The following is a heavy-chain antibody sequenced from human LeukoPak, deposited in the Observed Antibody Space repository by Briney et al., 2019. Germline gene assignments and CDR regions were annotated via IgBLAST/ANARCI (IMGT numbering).Heavy chain of an antibody. CDR1: GFTFSSYS. V-gene: IGHV3-15*01. CDR3: RGSGPDAFDI. J-gene: IGHJ3*02. CDR2: IKSKTDGGTT. Sequence: GGSLRLSCAASGFTFSSYSMNWVRQAPGKGLEWVGRIKSKTDGGTTDYAAPVKGRFTISRDDSKNTLYLQMNSLKTEDTAVYYCRGSGPDAFDIWGQGTVVTVSS. D-gene: IGHD3-16*01.